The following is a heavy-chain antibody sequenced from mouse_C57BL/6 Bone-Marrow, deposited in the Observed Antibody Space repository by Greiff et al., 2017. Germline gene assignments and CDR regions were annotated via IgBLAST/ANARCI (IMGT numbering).Heavy chain of an antibody. CDR3: ARTGTLFAY. Sequence: VQLQQPGAELVKPGASVKLSCKASGYTFTSYWMQWVKQRPGQGLEWIGEIDPSDNYTNYNQKFKGKATLTVDPSSSTAYMQLSSLTSEDSAVYYCARTGTLFAYWGQGTLVTVSA. CDR1: GYTFTSYW. V-gene: IGHV1-50*01. D-gene: IGHD4-1*01. CDR2: IDPSDNYT. J-gene: IGHJ3*01.